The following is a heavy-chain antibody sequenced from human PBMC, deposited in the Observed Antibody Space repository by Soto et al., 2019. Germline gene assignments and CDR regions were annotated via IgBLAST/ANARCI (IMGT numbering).Heavy chain of an antibody. CDR2: ISWNSGST. D-gene: IGHD6-13*01. V-gene: IGHV3-9*01. CDR3: AKDGRTASIAAAGPFDY. Sequence: GGSLRLSCAASGFTFDDYAMHWVRQAPGKGLEWVSGISWNSGSTGYADSVKGRFTISRDNAKNSLYLQMNSLRAEDTALYYCAKDGRTASIAAAGPFDYWGQGTLVTVSS. J-gene: IGHJ4*02. CDR1: GFTFDDYA.